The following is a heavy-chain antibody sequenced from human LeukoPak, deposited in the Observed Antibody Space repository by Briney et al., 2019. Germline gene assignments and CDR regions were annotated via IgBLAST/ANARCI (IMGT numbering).Heavy chain of an antibody. CDR1: GGSISSSSYY. D-gene: IGHD6-19*01. V-gene: IGHV4-39*01. Sequence: TSETLSLTCTVSGGSISSSSYYWGWIRQPPGKGLEWIGSIYYSGSTYYNPSLKSRVTISVDTSKNQFSLKLSSVTAADTAVYYCARHTRYSSGPTGFFDYWGQGTLVTVSS. CDR3: ARHTRYSSGPTGFFDY. CDR2: IYYSGST. J-gene: IGHJ4*02.